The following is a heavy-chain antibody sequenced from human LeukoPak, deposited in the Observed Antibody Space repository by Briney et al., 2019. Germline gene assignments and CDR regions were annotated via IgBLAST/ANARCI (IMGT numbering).Heavy chain of an antibody. CDR1: GGSFSGYY. J-gene: IGHJ4*02. D-gene: IGHD6-13*01. CDR3: ARGPGTWQLVLCVDY. CDR2: INHSGST. Sequence: SETLSLTCAVYGGSFSGYYWSWIRQPPGKGLEWIGEINHSGSTNYNPSLKSRVTISVDTSKNQFSLKLSSVTAADTAVYYCARGPGTWQLVLCVDYWGQGTLVTVSS. V-gene: IGHV4-34*01.